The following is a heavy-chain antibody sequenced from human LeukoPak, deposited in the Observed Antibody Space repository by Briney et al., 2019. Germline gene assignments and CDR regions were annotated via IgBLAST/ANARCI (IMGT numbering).Heavy chain of an antibody. CDR3: ARARGRSINDAFDI. V-gene: IGHV3-11*06. CDR2: ISTRSTYI. D-gene: IGHD3-16*01. Sequence: GGSLRLSCVASGFTLSDHYMDWVRQAPGKGLEWVSCISTRSTYIYYADSVKGRFTISRDNAKNSLYQQMNSLRAEDTAVYYCARARGRSINDAFDIWGQGTMVTVSS. J-gene: IGHJ3*02. CDR1: GFTLSDHY.